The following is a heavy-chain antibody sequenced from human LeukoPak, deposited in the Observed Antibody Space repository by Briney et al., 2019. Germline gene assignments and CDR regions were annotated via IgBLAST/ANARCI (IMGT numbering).Heavy chain of an antibody. CDR1: GGSISSSSYY. V-gene: IGHV4-39*02. Sequence: SETLSLTCTVSGGSISSSSYYWGWIRQPPGKGLEWIGSIYYSGSTYYNPSLKSRVTISVDMSKNHFSLKLSSVTAADTAVYYCARRQGGSSRRDYWGQGTLVTVSS. CDR3: ARRQGGSSRRDY. J-gene: IGHJ4*02. CDR2: IYYSGST. D-gene: IGHD2/OR15-2a*01.